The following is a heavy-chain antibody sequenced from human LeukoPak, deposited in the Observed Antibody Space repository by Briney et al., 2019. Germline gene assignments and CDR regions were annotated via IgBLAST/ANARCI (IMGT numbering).Heavy chain of an antibody. D-gene: IGHD3-16*01. J-gene: IGHJ4*02. CDR3: ARDEGPNSPQFD. CDR2: IIPIFGTA. CDR1: GDTFSSYA. V-gene: IGHV1-69*13. Sequence: GASVKVSCKASGDTFSSYAISWVRQAPGQGLEWMGGIIPIFGTANYAQKFQGRVTITADESTSTAYMELSSLRSEDTAVYYCARDEGPNSPQFDWGQGTLVTVSS.